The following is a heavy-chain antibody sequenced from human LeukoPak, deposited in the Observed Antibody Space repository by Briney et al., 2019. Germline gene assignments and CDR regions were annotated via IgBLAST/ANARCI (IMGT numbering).Heavy chain of an antibody. D-gene: IGHD6-13*01. CDR1: GDSVSSNSAA. Sequence: SQTLSLTCAISGDSVSSNSAAWNWIRQSPSRGLEWLGXXYYRSKWYNDYAVSVKSRITINPDTSKNQFSLQLNSVTPEDTAVYYCARSRHSSTNRAFDIWGQGTMVTVSS. V-gene: IGHV6-1*01. CDR2: XYYRSKWYN. CDR3: ARSRHSSTNRAFDI. J-gene: IGHJ3*02.